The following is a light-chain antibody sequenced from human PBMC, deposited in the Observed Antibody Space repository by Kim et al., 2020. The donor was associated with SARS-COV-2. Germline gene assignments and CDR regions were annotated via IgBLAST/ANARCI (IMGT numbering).Light chain of an antibody. V-gene: IGKV1-39*01. J-gene: IGKJ1*01. CDR3: QQTYSIPT. CDR2: GAS. Sequence: DIQMAQSPLSLSASVGDTVTITCRASQTVGSHLNWFQHKPGKVPKLLIFGASNLQRGAPSRFSASGSGTDFTLSISSLQPEDFVPYYCQQTYSIPTFGPGTKVDIK. CDR1: QTVGSH.